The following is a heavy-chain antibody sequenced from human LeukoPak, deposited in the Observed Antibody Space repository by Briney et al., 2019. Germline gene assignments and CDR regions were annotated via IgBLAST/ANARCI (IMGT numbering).Heavy chain of an antibody. Sequence: SETLSLTCTVSGGSISSYYWSWIWQPPGKGLEWIGYIYYSGSTNYNPSLKSRVTISVDTSKNQFSLKLSSVTAADTAVYYCARDRGGYYVRWGQGTLVTVSS. CDR3: ARDRGGYYVR. CDR1: GGSISSYY. V-gene: IGHV4-59*01. D-gene: IGHD3-10*02. CDR2: IYYSGST. J-gene: IGHJ4*02.